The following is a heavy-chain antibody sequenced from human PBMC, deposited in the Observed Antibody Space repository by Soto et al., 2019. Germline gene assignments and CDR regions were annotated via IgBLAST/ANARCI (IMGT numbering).Heavy chain of an antibody. J-gene: IGHJ1*01. CDR3: AKGRRFMEA. V-gene: IGHV3-30-3*02. Sequence: GGSLRLSCVASGFTFSSYALHWVRQAPGKGLEWVALISNDGMNTFYADSVKGRMTVSRDKAEKTMYLQMNSLTAEDTAVYYCAKGRRFMEAWGQGTVVTVSS. CDR1: GFTFSSYA. CDR2: ISNDGMNT. D-gene: IGHD1-1*01.